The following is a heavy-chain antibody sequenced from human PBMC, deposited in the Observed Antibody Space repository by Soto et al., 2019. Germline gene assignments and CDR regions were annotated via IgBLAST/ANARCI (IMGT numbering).Heavy chain of an antibody. CDR1: GGTLRTYA. Sequence: QVQLVQSGAEVKKPESSVKVSCKSPGGTLRTYAISWVRQTPGQGLEWMGGIIPMFGTANYAQRFQDRVTITADESTNTVYMELSSLTSEDTAVYFCASGIQLWLRRINNGYSGWGQGTLVTVSS. CDR2: IIPMFGTA. J-gene: IGHJ4*02. CDR3: ASGIQLWLRRINNGYSG. D-gene: IGHD5-18*01. V-gene: IGHV1-69*01.